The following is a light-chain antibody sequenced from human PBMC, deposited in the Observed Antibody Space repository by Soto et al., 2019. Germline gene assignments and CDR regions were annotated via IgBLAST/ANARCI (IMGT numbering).Light chain of an antibody. J-gene: IGKJ1*01. CDR3: QHYNSYLWT. CDR1: QSIGSW. CDR2: KAS. V-gene: IGKV1-5*03. Sequence: DIQMTQSPSTLSAFVGDRVTITCRASQSIGSWLAWYQQKPGKAPKLLISKASTLESGVPSRFSGSGSGTQFTLTISSLQPDDFAIYYCQHYNSYLWTFGQGTKVETK.